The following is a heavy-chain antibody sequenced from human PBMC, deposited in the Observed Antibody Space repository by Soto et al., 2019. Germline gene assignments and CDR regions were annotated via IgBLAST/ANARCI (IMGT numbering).Heavy chain of an antibody. Sequence: QVQLVQSGAEVKKLGASVKVSCKASGYSFTDYGFTWVRQAPGQGLEWMGWVNTYKGNTNYAQKFQGRVTMTTDTSTSTAYMELRGLRSDDTALYYCARERGNYMYFDYWGQGTLVTVSS. D-gene: IGHD1-7*01. CDR1: GYSFTDYG. CDR3: ARERGNYMYFDY. CDR2: VNTYKGNT. J-gene: IGHJ4*02. V-gene: IGHV1-18*01.